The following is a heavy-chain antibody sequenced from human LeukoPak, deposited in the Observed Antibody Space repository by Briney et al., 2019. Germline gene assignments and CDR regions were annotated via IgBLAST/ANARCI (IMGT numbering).Heavy chain of an antibody. D-gene: IGHD6-6*01. J-gene: IGHJ4*02. CDR2: INPTGGST. CDR1: GYTFTGYY. CDR3: ARTAARRFDY. V-gene: IGHV1-46*01. Sequence: ASVKVSCKASGYTFTGYYMHWVRQAPGQGLEWMGIINPTGGSTTYAQKFQGRVTMTRDTSTSTVYMELSSLRSDDTAVYYCARTAARRFDYWGQGTLVTVSS.